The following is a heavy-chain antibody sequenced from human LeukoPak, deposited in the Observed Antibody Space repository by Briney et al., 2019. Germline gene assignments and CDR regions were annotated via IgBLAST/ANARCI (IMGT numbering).Heavy chain of an antibody. J-gene: IGHJ6*03. CDR1: GGTFSSYA. D-gene: IGHD3-3*01. CDR3: ARLGQITIFGVVTYYYYMDV. CDR2: IIPIFGTA. V-gene: IGHV1-69*13. Sequence: ASVKASCKASGGTFSSYAISWVRQAPGQGLEWMGGIIPIFGTANYAQKFQGRVTITADESTSTAYMELSSLRSEDTAVYYCARLGQITIFGVVTYYYYMDVWGKGTTVTVSS.